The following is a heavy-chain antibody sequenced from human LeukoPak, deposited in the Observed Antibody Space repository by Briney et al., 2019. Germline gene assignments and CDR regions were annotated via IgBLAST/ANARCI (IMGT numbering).Heavy chain of an antibody. CDR3: ARSQGEERHFDY. CDR2: ISYDGSNK. J-gene: IGHJ4*02. V-gene: IGHV3-30-3*01. CDR1: GFTFSSYA. D-gene: IGHD3-16*01. Sequence: GGSLRLSCAASGFTFSSYAMHWVRQAPGKGLEWVAVISYDGSNKYYADSVKGRFTISRDNSKNTLYLQMNSLRAEDTAVYYCARSQGEERHFDYWGQGTLVTVSS.